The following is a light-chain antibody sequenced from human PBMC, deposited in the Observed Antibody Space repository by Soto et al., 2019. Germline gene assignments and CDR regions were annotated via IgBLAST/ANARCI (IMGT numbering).Light chain of an antibody. CDR1: QFVSSR. J-gene: IGKJ1*01. CDR2: DTS. Sequence: DIVVTQSPATLSASPGERVTLSCRASQFVSSRLAWYQRRPGQVPRLLIYDTSTRAPGISARFSGSGSGTEFTLTISSRQSEDFAVYYCQEYIQWPPGMFGPGTTVDIK. V-gene: IGKV3-15*01. CDR3: QEYIQWPPGM.